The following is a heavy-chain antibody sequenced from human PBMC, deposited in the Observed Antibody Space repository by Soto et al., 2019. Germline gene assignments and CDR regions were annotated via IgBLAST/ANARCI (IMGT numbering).Heavy chain of an antibody. Sequence: QITLKESGPTLVKSTQTLTLTCTFSGFSLSTSGVGVGWIRQPPGKALEWLALIYWDDDKRYSPSLKSRLTITKDTSKNQVVLTMTNMDPVDTATYYCARDSSGWTGFDYWGQGTLVTVSS. CDR2: IYWDDDK. V-gene: IGHV2-5*02. CDR3: ARDSSGWTGFDY. CDR1: GFSLSTSGVG. J-gene: IGHJ4*02. D-gene: IGHD6-19*01.